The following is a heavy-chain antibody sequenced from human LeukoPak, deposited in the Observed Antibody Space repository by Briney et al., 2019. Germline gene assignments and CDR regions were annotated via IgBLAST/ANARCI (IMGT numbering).Heavy chain of an antibody. Sequence: ASVKVSFKASGYTFTGYYMHWVRQAPGQGLEWMGWINPNSGGTNYAQKFQGRVTMTRDTSISTAYMELSRLRSDDTAVYYCARNTPLDPNYYYYYMDVWGKGTTVTVSS. V-gene: IGHV1-2*02. J-gene: IGHJ6*03. CDR3: ARNTPLDPNYYYYYMDV. CDR2: INPNSGGT. CDR1: GYTFTGYY. D-gene: IGHD1/OR15-1a*01.